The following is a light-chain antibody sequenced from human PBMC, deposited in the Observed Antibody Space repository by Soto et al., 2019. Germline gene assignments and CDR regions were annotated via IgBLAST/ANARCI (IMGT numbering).Light chain of an antibody. CDR3: AAWDDSLSGYV. V-gene: IGLV1-47*02. J-gene: IGLJ1*01. Sequence: QSAVPQPPSASGTPRLRFPISCCVRGSRIGSNYVYWYQQLPVTATKRLVHTNNNRPSAVPARFSGSKSGSSASLAISGLRSEDEADYYCAAWDDSLSGYVFGTGTKVNVL. CDR2: TNN. CDR1: GSRIGSNY.